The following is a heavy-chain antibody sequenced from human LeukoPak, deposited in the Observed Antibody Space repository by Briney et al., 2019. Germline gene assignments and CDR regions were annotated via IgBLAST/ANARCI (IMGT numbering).Heavy chain of an antibody. CDR3: ARGLRIDAFDI. V-gene: IGHV4-38-2*02. Sequence: PSETLSLTCTVSGYSISSGYYWGWIRQPPGKGLEWIGSIYHSGSTYYNPSLKSRVTISVDTSKNQFSLKLSSVTAADTAVYYCARGLRIDAFDIWGQGTMVTVSS. J-gene: IGHJ3*02. CDR2: IYHSGST. CDR1: GYSISSGYY. D-gene: IGHD5-12*01.